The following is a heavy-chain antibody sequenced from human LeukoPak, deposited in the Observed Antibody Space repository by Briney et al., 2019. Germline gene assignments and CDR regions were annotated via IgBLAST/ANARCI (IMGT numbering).Heavy chain of an antibody. CDR2: ISSSSSYI. D-gene: IGHD6-13*01. V-gene: IGHV3-21*01. CDR1: GFTFSSYT. J-gene: IGHJ4*02. Sequence: PGGSLRLSCAASGFTFSSYTMSWVRQAPGKGLEWVSSISSSSSYIYYADSVKGRFTVSRDNANASLYLQVNSLRADDSALYYCARLAAAGTDFDYWGLGTQVAVSS. CDR3: ARLAAAGTDFDY.